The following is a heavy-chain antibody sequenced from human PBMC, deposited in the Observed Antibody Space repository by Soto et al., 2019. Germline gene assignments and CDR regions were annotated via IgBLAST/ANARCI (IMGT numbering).Heavy chain of an antibody. D-gene: IGHD6-13*01. CDR2: INHSGST. CDR1: GGSFSIYH. J-gene: IGHJ4*02. V-gene: IGHV4-34*01. Sequence: QVQLQQWGAGLLKPSEALSLTCAVSGGSFSIYHWSWIRQPPGRGLEWMGEINHSGSTNYNPSLKSRVTISIDTPKNQFSLNLSSVTAADTAVYYCARLSGSNWYTVTYWVQATPVTVSS. CDR3: ARLSGSNWYTVTY.